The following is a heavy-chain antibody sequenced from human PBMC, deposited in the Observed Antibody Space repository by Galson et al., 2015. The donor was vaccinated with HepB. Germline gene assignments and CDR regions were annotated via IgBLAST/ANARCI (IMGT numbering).Heavy chain of an antibody. V-gene: IGHV3-7*03. J-gene: IGHJ6*02. D-gene: IGHD5-12*01. CDR2: IKQDGSEK. CDR1: GFTFSSYW. Sequence: SLRLSCAASGFTFSSYWMSWVRQAPGKGLEWVANIKQDGSEKYYVDSVKGRFTISRDNAKNSLYPQMNSLRTGDTAVYYCAREGGYDLYYYYGMDVWGQGTTVTVSS. CDR3: AREGGYDLYYYYGMDV.